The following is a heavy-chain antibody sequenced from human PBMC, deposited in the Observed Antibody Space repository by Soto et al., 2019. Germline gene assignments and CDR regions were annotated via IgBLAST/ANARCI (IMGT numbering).Heavy chain of an antibody. CDR3: ARGPPSGSFSLTPRY. V-gene: IGHV1-18*04. CDR1: GYSFHNFG. D-gene: IGHD1-26*01. Sequence: ASVKVSCKASGYSFHNFGIIWVRQAPGQGLEWMGWISGQIAKTNYAQKFRGKVIMTTDTSTSTAYMELNTLTYDDTAMYYCARGPPSGSFSLTPRYWGQGTLLTVSS. J-gene: IGHJ4*02. CDR2: ISGQIAKT.